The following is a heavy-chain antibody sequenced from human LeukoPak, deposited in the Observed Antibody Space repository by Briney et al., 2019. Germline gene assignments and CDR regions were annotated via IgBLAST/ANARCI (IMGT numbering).Heavy chain of an antibody. Sequence: SETLSLTCAVYGGSFSGYYWSWIRQPPGKGLEWIGEINHSGSTNYNPSLKSRVTISVDTSKNQFSLKLSSVTAADTAVYYCARGMKRFLEWRPLGWFDPWGQGTLVTVSS. J-gene: IGHJ5*02. CDR1: GGSFSGYY. V-gene: IGHV4-34*01. D-gene: IGHD3-3*01. CDR2: INHSGST. CDR3: ARGMKRFLEWRPLGWFDP.